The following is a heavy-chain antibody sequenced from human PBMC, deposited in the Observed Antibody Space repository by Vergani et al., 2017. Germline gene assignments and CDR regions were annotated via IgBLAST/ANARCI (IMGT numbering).Heavy chain of an antibody. D-gene: IGHD1-1*01. J-gene: IGHJ6*03. CDR2: IYYSGST. CDR1: GGSISSGGYY. CDR3: ARDLRERRAYYYYMDV. Sequence: QVQLQESGPGLVKPSQTLSLTCTVSGGSISSGGYYWSWIRQPPGKGLEWIGYIYYSGSTNYNPSLKSRVTISVDTSKNQFSLKLSSVTAADTAVYYCARDLRERRAYYYYMDVWGKGTTVTVSS. V-gene: IGHV4-61*08.